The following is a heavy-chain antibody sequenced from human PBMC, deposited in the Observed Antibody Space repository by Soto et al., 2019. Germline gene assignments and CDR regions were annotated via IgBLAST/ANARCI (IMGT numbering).Heavy chain of an antibody. V-gene: IGHV3-74*01. J-gene: IGHJ4*02. Sequence: GSLILSCAASGFSLSSYWMYLVRHPPGKGLVWVARIKDGGDETSYADSVKGRFTISRDNAKNSLYLQMNSLRAEDTAVYYCARGVGPSWSYYNSYFDYWGQGTLVTVSS. D-gene: IGHD3-10*01. CDR1: GFSLSSYW. CDR3: ARGVGPSWSYYNSYFDY. CDR2: IKDGGDET.